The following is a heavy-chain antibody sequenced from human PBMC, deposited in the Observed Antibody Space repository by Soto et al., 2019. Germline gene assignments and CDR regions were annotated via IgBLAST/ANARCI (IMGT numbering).Heavy chain of an antibody. J-gene: IGHJ5*02. CDR3: ARDLSDIVVVPAAGWFDP. V-gene: IGHV3-33*01. CDR1: GFTFRSCG. D-gene: IGHD2-2*01. CDR2: IWYDGSNK. Sequence: GGSMRLSCPASGFTFRSCGMHWVRPAPGKGLAWVAVIWYDGSNKYYADSVKGRFTISRDNSKNTLYLQMNSLRAEDTAVYYCARDLSDIVVVPAAGWFDPWGQGTLVTVSS.